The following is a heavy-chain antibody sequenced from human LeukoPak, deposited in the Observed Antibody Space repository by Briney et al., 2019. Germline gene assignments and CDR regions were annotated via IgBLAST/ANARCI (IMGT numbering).Heavy chain of an antibody. CDR3: VRDIGAVAGTDDY. D-gene: IGHD6-19*01. CDR2: IYSGGST. Sequence: PGGSLRLSCAASGFTVSSNYMSWVRQAPGKGLEWVSVIYSGGSTTYADSVKGRFTISRDNAKKTLYLQMNSLRVEDTAVYYCVRDIGAVAGTDDYWGQGTLVTVSS. CDR1: GFTVSSNY. J-gene: IGHJ4*02. V-gene: IGHV3-66*01.